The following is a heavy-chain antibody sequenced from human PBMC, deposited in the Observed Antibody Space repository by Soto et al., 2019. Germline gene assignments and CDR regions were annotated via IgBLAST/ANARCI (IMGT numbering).Heavy chain of an antibody. D-gene: IGHD1-20*01. J-gene: IGHJ4*02. Sequence: PSETLSLTCTVSGGSISSGDYYWSWIRQPPGKGLEWIGYIYYSGSTYYNPSLKSRVTISVDTSKNQFSLKLSSVTAADTAVYYCARSKPPYNWNYWGQGTLVTVPS. CDR3: ARSKPPYNWNY. CDR2: IYYSGST. V-gene: IGHV4-30-4*01. CDR1: GGSISSGDYY.